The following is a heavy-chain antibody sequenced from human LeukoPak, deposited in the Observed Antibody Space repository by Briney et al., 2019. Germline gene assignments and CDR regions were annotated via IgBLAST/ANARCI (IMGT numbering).Heavy chain of an antibody. J-gene: IGHJ6*03. CDR2: IYYSGST. D-gene: IGHD3-10*01. CDR3: ARVSTVVRGVPGYYYYMDV. Sequence: SETLSLTCTVSGGSISSYYWSWIRQPPGKGLEWIGYIYYSGSTNYNPSLKSRVTISVDTSKNQFSLKLSSVTAADTAVYYCARVSTVVRGVPGYYYYMDVWGKGTTVIISS. V-gene: IGHV4-59*01. CDR1: GGSISSYY.